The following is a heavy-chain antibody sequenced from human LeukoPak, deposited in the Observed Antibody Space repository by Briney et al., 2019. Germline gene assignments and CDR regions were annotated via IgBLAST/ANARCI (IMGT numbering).Heavy chain of an antibody. V-gene: IGHV3-23*01. Sequence: GGSLRLSCAASGFTFSSYSMSWVRQAPGKGLEWVSAISGSGGSTYYADSVKGRFTISRDNSKNTLYLQMNSLRAEDTAVYYCAKRKRYFDWLLFRYYFDYWGQGALVTVSS. CDR2: ISGSGGST. D-gene: IGHD3-9*01. J-gene: IGHJ4*02. CDR3: AKRKRYFDWLLFRYYFDY. CDR1: GFTFSSYS.